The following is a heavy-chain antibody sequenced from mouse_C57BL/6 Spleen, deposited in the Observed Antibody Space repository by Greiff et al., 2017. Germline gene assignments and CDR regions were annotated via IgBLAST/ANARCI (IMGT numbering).Heavy chain of an antibody. CDR2: IWRGGST. J-gene: IGHJ2*01. Sequence: VKLKQSGPGLVQPSQCLSITCTVSGFSLTSYGVHWVRQSPGKGLEWLGVIWRGGSTDNNAAFMSRPSITKVNTKSRVFRKMHAQQSDDTAIYYCAKHYGSSLDYWGQGTTLTVS. D-gene: IGHD1-1*01. CDR3: AKHYGSSLDY. V-gene: IGHV2-5*01. CDR1: GFSLTSYG.